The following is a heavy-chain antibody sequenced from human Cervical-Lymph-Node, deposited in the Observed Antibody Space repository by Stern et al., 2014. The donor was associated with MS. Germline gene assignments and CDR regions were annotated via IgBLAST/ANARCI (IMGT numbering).Heavy chain of an antibody. CDR3: AGARMMITPPSLAI. D-gene: IGHD3-16*01. CDR2: ITPPRGST. CDR1: GDTSMTYY. Sequence: QVQLVQSGAEVNKPGASVKVSCKASGDTSMTYYIHWVRQAPGQGLEWIGIITPPRGSTNLAQKFQDRVSMTWDTSTSTVFLELSSLRSEDTAVYYCAGARMMITPPSLAIWGRGTLVTVSS. V-gene: IGHV1-46*01. J-gene: IGHJ4*02.